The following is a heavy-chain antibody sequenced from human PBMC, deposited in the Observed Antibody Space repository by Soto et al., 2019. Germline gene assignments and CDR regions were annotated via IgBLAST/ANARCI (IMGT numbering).Heavy chain of an antibody. CDR2: INPKSGGT. V-gene: IGHV1-2*02. J-gene: IGHJ4*02. Sequence: QVQLVQSGAEVKKPGASVKVSCKASGYTFTDYYIQWVRQAPGQGFEWMGWINPKSGGTSYAKKVQGRVTMTRDTSINTVYMELRRLRSDDTAVYYCAGNWNDGDDYFDNLGQGTLVTVSS. D-gene: IGHD1-1*01. CDR3: AGNWNDGDDYFDN. CDR1: GYTFTDYY.